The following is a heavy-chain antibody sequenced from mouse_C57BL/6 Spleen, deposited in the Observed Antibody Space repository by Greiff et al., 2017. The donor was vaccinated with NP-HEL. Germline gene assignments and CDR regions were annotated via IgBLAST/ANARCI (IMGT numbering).Heavy chain of an antibody. D-gene: IGHD1-1*01. Sequence: QVHVKQSGAELVRPGSSVKLSCKASGYTFTSYWMHWVKQRPIQGLEWIGNIDPSDSETHYNQKFKDKATLTVDKSSSTAYMQLSSLTSEDSAVYYCARCDYYGSRGFDYWGQGTTLTVSS. CDR2: IDPSDSET. J-gene: IGHJ2*01. CDR3: ARCDYYGSRGFDY. CDR1: GYTFTSYW. V-gene: IGHV1-52*01.